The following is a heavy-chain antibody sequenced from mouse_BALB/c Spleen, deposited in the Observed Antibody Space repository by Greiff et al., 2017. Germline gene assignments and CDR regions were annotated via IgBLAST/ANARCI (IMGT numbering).Heavy chain of an antibody. V-gene: IGHV1-7*01. CDR3: ARRGATGWYFDV. CDR2: INPSTGYT. D-gene: IGHD3-1*01. J-gene: IGHJ1*01. CDR1: GYTFTSYW. Sequence: VQLQESGAELAKPGASVKMSCKASGYTFTSYWMHWVKQRPGQGLEWIGYINPSTGYTEYNQKFKDKATLTADKSSSTAYMQLSSLTSEDSAVYYCARRGATGWYFDVWGAGTTVTVSS.